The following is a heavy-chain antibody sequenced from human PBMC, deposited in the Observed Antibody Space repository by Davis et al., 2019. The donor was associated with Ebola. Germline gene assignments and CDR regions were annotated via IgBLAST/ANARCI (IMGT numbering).Heavy chain of an antibody. Sequence: GESLKISCAASGFTFSSYWMSWVRQAPGKGLEWVANIKQDGSEKYYVDSVKGRFTISRDNSKNTLYLQMNSLRAEDTAVYYCASLAAAGTADWGQGTLVTVSS. J-gene: IGHJ4*02. CDR2: IKQDGSEK. CDR1: GFTFSSYW. CDR3: ASLAAAGTAD. D-gene: IGHD6-13*01. V-gene: IGHV3-7*01.